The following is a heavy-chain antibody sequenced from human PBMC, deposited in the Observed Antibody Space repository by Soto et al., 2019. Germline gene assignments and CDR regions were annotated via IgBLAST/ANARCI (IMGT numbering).Heavy chain of an antibody. CDR1: GFTFSSYS. Sequence: EVQLVESGGGLVQPGGSLRLSCAASGFTFSSYSMNWVRQAPGKGLEWVSYISSSSSTIYYADSVKGRFTISRDNAKNSRYLQRNSGRDEDTAVYYCARDTHTGDFGYWGQGTLVTVSS. J-gene: IGHJ4*02. CDR2: ISSSSSTI. V-gene: IGHV3-48*02. D-gene: IGHD3-10*01. CDR3: ARDTHTGDFGY.